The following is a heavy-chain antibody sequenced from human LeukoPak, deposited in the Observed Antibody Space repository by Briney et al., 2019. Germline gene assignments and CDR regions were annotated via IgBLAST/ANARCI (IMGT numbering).Heavy chain of an antibody. CDR1: GGSISSSSYY. CDR2: IYYSGST. D-gene: IGHD6-6*01. CDR3: ARGRYSSSSRIDY. Sequence: SETLSLTCTVSGGSISSSSYYWGWIRQPPGKGLEWIGSIYYSGSTYYNPSLKSRATISVDTSKNQFSLKLSSVTAADTAVYYCARGRYSSSSRIDYWGQGTLVTVSS. V-gene: IGHV4-39*07. J-gene: IGHJ4*02.